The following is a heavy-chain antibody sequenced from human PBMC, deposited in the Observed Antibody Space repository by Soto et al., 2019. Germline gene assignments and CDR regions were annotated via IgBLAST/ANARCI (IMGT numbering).Heavy chain of an antibody. CDR3: AKRDVPHSTSNAYFYDH. V-gene: IGHV3-23*01. Sequence: PGGSLRLSCGVSGFPFAPSTMSWVRQAPGKWLEWVSTISVSVGSTYSADSVQGRFTVSSDISDNTLFLRMTSLTADDTAVYFCAKRDVPHSTSNAYFYDHWGRGVLVTVSS. CDR1: GFPFAPST. CDR2: ISVSVGST. D-gene: IGHD2-21*02. J-gene: IGHJ4*02.